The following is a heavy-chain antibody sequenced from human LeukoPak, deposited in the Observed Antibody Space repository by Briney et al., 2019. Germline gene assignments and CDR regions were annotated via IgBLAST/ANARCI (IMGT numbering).Heavy chain of an antibody. CDR2: IRYDGSNK. CDR3: ANVRGYYGSGPSGAPYEYYFDY. Sequence: PGGSLRLSCAASGFTFSSYGMHWVRQAPGKGLEWVAFIRYDGSNKYYADSVKGRFTISRDNSKNTLYLQMNSLRAEDTAVYYCANVRGYYGSGPSGAPYEYYFDYWGQGTLVTVSS. V-gene: IGHV3-30*02. CDR1: GFTFSSYG. J-gene: IGHJ4*02. D-gene: IGHD3-10*01.